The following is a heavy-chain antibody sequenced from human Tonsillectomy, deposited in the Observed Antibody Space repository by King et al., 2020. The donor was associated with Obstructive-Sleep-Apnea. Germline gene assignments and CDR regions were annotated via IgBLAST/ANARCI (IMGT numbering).Heavy chain of an antibody. CDR1: RFTFSSHG. CDR3: AKDRGSGWYGIDY. Sequence: VQLVESGGGVVQPGRSLRLSCAASRFTFSSHGMHWVRQAPGKGLEWVAVISHDGSNKYYADSGKGRFTISRDNSKNTLYLQVNSLRGEDTAVYYCAKDRGSGWYGIDYWGQGTLVIVSS. J-gene: IGHJ4*02. CDR2: ISHDGSNK. D-gene: IGHD6-19*01. V-gene: IGHV3-30*18.